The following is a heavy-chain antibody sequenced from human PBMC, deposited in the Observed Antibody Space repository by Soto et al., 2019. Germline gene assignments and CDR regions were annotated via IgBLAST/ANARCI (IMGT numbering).Heavy chain of an antibody. J-gene: IGHJ4*02. V-gene: IGHV4-39*01. CDR2: SYYRGST. CDR3: ATADGFGVVTPFFEY. D-gene: IGHD3-3*01. Sequence: QLQLQESGPGLVKPSETLSLICTVSGGSISSRSHYWGWIRQSPGKHLEWIGSSYYRGSTHYNPSLKTRVTISVDTSKNQVSLKVYSVTAADTAVYYCATADGFGVVTPFFEYWRQGILVTVSS. CDR1: GGSISSRSHY.